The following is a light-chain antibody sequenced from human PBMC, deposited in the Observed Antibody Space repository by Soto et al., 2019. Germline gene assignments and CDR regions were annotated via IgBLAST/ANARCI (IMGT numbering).Light chain of an antibody. CDR3: QRYNTYPLT. CDR1: QNIDAW. V-gene: IGKV1-5*03. Sequence: DIQMTQSPSTLSGSVGDRVTITCRASQNIDAWLAWYQQKPGKAPKVLIYKASSLESGVPSRFSGSGSGTEYTLTISSLQPDDSATYYCQRYNTYPLTFGGGTTVDIK. J-gene: IGKJ4*01. CDR2: KAS.